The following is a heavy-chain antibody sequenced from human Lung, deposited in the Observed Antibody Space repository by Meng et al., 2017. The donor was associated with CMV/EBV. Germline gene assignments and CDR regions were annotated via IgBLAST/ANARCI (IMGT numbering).Heavy chain of an antibody. CDR2: IYYSGST. V-gene: IGHV4-39*07. CDR1: GGSISSSSYY. J-gene: IGHJ5*02. Sequence: SETLSLXCTVSGGSISSSSYYWGWIRQPPGKGLEWIGSIYYSGSTYYNPSLKSRVTISVDTSKNQFSLKLSSVTAADTAVYYCARGEGYQLLLSDPWGQGXLVTVSS. CDR3: ARGEGYQLLLSDP. D-gene: IGHD2-2*01.